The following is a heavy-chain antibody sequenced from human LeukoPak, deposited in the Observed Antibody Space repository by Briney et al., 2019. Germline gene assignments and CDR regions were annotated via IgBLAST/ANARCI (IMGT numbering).Heavy chain of an antibody. CDR3: ARNRYYYDSSGSSPLYLSYYYMDV. Sequence: GGSLRLSCEASEFNFDDYAIAWVRQAPGKGLEWVAGINWNGGTTSYADSVKGRFTISRDNAKNSLYLQMNSLRAEDAALYYCARNRYYYDSSGSSPLYLSYYYMDVWGKGTTVTVSS. D-gene: IGHD3-22*01. J-gene: IGHJ6*03. CDR2: INWNGGTT. V-gene: IGHV3-20*04. CDR1: EFNFDDYA.